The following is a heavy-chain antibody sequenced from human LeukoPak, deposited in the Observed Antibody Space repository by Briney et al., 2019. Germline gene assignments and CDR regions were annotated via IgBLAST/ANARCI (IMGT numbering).Heavy chain of an antibody. CDR2: IHTSGST. V-gene: IGHV4-4*07. CDR1: GGSISSNY. D-gene: IGHD3-10*01. Sequence: SETLSLTCSVSGGSISSNYWSWIRQPAGKGLEWIGRIHTSGSTNYNPSLRSRVTTSVDTSKNQFSLKLSSVTAADTAVYYCARVFSGSYDSWGQGTLVTVSS. CDR3: ARVFSGSYDS. J-gene: IGHJ5*01.